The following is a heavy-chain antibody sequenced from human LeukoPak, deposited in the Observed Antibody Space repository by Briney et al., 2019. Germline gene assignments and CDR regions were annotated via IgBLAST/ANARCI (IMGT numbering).Heavy chain of an antibody. CDR3: ARDLSPKWGSGARYFYS. Sequence: GGSLRLSCAASGFTSSTYGMHWVRQAPGKGLEWVALMWSDGSKVEYADPVKGRFTISRDNSKNTLYLQLNSLRAEDTAVYYCARDLSPKWGSGARYFYSWGQGNLVLVSS. D-gene: IGHD7-27*01. V-gene: IGHV3-33*01. CDR1: GFTSSTYG. CDR2: MWSDGSKV. J-gene: IGHJ4*02.